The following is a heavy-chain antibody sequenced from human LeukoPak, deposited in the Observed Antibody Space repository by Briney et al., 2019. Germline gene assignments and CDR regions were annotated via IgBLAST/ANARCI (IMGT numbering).Heavy chain of an antibody. CDR3: ARERYNWNELYYYYGMDV. Sequence: PGGSLRLSCAASGFTFSSYSMNWVRQAPGKGLEWVSYISSSSTIYYADSVKGRFTISRDNAKNSLYLQMNSLRDEDTAVYYCARERYNWNELYYYYGMDVWGQGTTVTVSS. J-gene: IGHJ6*02. V-gene: IGHV3-48*02. D-gene: IGHD1-20*01. CDR1: GFTFSSYS. CDR2: ISSSSTI.